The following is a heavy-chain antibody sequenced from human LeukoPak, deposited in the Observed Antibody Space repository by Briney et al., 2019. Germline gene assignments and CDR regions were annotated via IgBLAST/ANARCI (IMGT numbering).Heavy chain of an antibody. CDR1: GFTFSSYA. J-gene: IGHJ6*02. Sequence: GGSLRLSCAASGFTFSSYAMSWVRQAPGKGLEWVSAISGSGGSTYYADSVKGRFTISRDNSKNTLHSQMNSLRAEDTAVYYCATGDYYYYGMDVWGQGTTVTVSS. CDR2: ISGSGGST. V-gene: IGHV3-23*01. D-gene: IGHD3-10*01. CDR3: ATGDYYYYGMDV.